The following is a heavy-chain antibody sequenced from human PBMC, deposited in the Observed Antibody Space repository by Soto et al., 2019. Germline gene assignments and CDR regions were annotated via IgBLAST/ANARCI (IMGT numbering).Heavy chain of an antibody. Sequence: ASVKVPCKASGYTFTSYAMHWVRQAPGQRLEWMGWSNAGNGNTKYSQELQGRVTITRDTSASTAYMELSSLRSEDMAVYYCAGEKADIVVVVAANLLVYYYGMDVWGQGTTVTVS. J-gene: IGHJ6*02. V-gene: IGHV1-3*02. CDR3: AGEKADIVVVVAANLLVYYYGMDV. CDR1: GYTFTSYA. CDR2: SNAGNGNT. D-gene: IGHD2-15*01.